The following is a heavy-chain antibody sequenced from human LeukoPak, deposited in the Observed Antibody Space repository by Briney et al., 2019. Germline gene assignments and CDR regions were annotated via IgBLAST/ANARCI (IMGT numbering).Heavy chain of an antibody. Sequence: ASVKVSCKVSGYTLTELSMHWVRQAPGKGLEWMGGFDPEDGETIYAQKFQGRVTMTEDTSTDTAYMELSSLRSEDTAVYYCASSSRQSVEWYYYMDVRGKGTTVTISS. CDR2: FDPEDGET. CDR1: GYTLTELS. CDR3: ASSSRQSVEWYYYMDV. J-gene: IGHJ6*03. V-gene: IGHV1-24*01. D-gene: IGHD3-3*01.